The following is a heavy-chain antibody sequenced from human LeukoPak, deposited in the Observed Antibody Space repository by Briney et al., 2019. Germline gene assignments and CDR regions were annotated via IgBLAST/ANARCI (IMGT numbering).Heavy chain of an antibody. CDR2: ICWNSVSI. J-gene: IGHJ6*03. Sequence: PGGSLRLSRAASGFTFDDYAMLWVRQAPGKGLEGVSGICWNSVSIGYADSVKGRFTISRDNAKNSLYLQMNSLRAEDTALYYCAKGSYYYMDVWGKGTTVTVSS. V-gene: IGHV3-9*01. CDR3: AKGSYYYMDV. CDR1: GFTFDDYA.